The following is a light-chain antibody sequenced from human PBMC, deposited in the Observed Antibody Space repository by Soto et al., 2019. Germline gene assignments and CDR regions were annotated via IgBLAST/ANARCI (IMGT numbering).Light chain of an antibody. CDR1: HTIRTW. J-gene: IGKJ1*01. Sequence: DVQLTQIPSTLSASVGDRVTITCRASHTIRTWLAWYQQKPGKAPKLLIYKASNLEGGVPSRFSGSGSGAEFTLTISNLQPDDFATYYCQQYNPYPMWSFGQGTKVEIK. CDR3: QQYNPYPMWS. CDR2: KAS. V-gene: IGKV1-5*03.